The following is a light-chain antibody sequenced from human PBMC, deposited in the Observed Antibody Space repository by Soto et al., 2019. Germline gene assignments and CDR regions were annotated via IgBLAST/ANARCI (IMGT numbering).Light chain of an antibody. CDR3: QQCNYLPPI. V-gene: IGKV1-33*01. CDR1: QDISNH. CDR2: DAS. J-gene: IGKJ3*01. Sequence: DIQMTQSPSSLSASVGDRVTITCQASQDISNHLNWYQQKPGKAPKLLIYDASNLETGVPSRLSGSGSGTDFTFNISSLQPEAIATYYCQQCNYLPPIFGPGTKVDIK.